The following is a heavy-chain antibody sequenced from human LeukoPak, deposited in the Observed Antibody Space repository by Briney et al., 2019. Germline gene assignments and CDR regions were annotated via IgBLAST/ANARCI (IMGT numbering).Heavy chain of an antibody. CDR3: ARDPSIAARTNEDGFDP. D-gene: IGHD6-6*01. V-gene: IGHV4-4*07. CDR2: IYTSGST. Sequence: PSETLSLTCTVSGGSISSYYWSWIRQPAGKGLEWIGRIYTSGSTNYNPSLKSRVTMSVDTSKNQFSLKLSSVTAADTAVYYCARDPSIAARTNEDGFDPWGQGTLVTVSS. J-gene: IGHJ5*02. CDR1: GGSISSYY.